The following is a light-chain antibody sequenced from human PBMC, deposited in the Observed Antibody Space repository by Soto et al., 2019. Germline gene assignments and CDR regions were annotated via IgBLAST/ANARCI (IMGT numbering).Light chain of an antibody. Sequence: EIVLTQSPGTLSLSPGEGATLSCRASQSVSSSYLAWYQQKPGLAPRLLIYGASSRATGIPDRFSGSGSGTDFTLTISRLEPEDFAVYYCQQYANSPLTFGPGTKVDIK. CDR1: QSVSSSY. J-gene: IGKJ3*01. CDR2: GAS. CDR3: QQYANSPLT. V-gene: IGKV3-20*01.